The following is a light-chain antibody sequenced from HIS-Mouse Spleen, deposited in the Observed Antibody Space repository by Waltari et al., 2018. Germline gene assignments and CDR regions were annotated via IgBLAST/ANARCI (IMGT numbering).Light chain of an antibody. CDR1: SSDVGGYNY. V-gene: IGLV2-14*03. CDR2: DVS. Sequence: QSALTQPASVSDSPGQSITISCTGTSSDVGGYNYVSWYQQHPGKAPKLMIYDVSNRPSGVSNRFSGSKSGNTASLTISGLQAEDEADYYCSSYTSSSTLVFGGGTKLTVL. J-gene: IGLJ3*02. CDR3: SSYTSSSTLV.